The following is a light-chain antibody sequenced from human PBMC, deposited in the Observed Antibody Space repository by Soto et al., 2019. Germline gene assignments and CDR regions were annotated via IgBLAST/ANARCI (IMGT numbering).Light chain of an antibody. CDR2: EVN. CDR1: STDFVGYNR. J-gene: IGLJ1*01. CDR3: ISYTGSSASYV. V-gene: IGLV2-18*02. Sequence: QSVLTQPPSVSGSPGQSVTISCTGTSTDFVGYNRVSWYQQPPGTAPKLMIYEVNNRPSGISNRFSGSKSGNTASLTISGLQAEDEADYYCISYTGSSASYVFGTVTKVNVL.